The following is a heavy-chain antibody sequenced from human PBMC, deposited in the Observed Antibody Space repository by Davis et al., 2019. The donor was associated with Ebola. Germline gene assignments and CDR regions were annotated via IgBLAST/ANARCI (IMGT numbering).Heavy chain of an antibody. CDR3: ARGLGAYDSHSSNVVNGLDV. D-gene: IGHD5-12*01. CDR1: GYTFTGYD. J-gene: IGHJ6*04. Sequence: ASVKVSCKASGYTFTGYDINWVRQATGQGLEWMGWMNPKSGNTGYVEKFQGRVTMTRNTSTSTAYMELSGLRSEDTAVYYCARGLGAYDSHSSNVVNGLDVWGKGTTVIVSS. CDR2: MNPKSGNT. V-gene: IGHV1-8*02.